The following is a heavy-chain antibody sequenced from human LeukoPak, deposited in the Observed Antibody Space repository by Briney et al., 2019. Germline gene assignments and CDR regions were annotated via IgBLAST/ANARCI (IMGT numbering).Heavy chain of an antibody. CDR3: ARGSPAPVLLWFGESPSEYFDY. J-gene: IGHJ4*02. CDR2: IYTSGST. D-gene: IGHD3-10*01. V-gene: IGHV4-4*07. Sequence: SETLSLTCTVSGGSISSYYWSWIRQPAGKGLEWIGRIYTSGSTNYNPSLKSRVTMSVDTSKNQFSLKLSSVTAADTAVYYCARGSPAPVLLWFGESPSEYFDYWGQGTLVAVSS. CDR1: GGSISSYY.